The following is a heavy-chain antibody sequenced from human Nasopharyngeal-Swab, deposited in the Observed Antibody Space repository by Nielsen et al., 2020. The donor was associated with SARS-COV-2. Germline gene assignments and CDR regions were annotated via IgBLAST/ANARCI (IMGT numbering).Heavy chain of an antibody. Sequence: SGATLVKPTQTLTLTCTFSGFSLSTSAMCVSWIRQPPGKALEWLARIDWDDDKYYSTSPKTRLTISKDTSKNQVVLTMTNMDPVDTATYYCARNINDYGDYHGVLDIWGQGTMVTVSS. CDR2: IDWDDDK. CDR3: ARNINDYGDYHGVLDI. J-gene: IGHJ3*02. V-gene: IGHV2-70*11. D-gene: IGHD4-17*01. CDR1: GFSLSTSAMC.